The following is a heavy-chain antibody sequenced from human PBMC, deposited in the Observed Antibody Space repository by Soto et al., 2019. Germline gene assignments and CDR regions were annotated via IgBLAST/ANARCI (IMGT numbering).Heavy chain of an antibody. Sequence: SETLSLTCAVYGGSFSGYYWSWIRQPPGKGLEWIGEITHSGSTNYNPSLKSRVTISVDTSKNQFSLKLSSVTAADTAVYYCAGVRGYSYVLNWFDPWGQGTLVTVSS. CDR1: GGSFSGYY. J-gene: IGHJ5*02. CDR3: AGVRGYSYVLNWFDP. D-gene: IGHD5-18*01. CDR2: ITHSGST. V-gene: IGHV4-34*01.